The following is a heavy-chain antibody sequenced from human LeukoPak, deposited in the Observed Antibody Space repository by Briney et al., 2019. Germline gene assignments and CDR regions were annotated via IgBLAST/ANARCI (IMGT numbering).Heavy chain of an antibody. J-gene: IGHJ6*03. Sequence: ASVKVSCKASGYTFTSYDINWVRQATGQGLEWMGWMNPNSGNTGYAQKFQGRVTITRNTSMSTAYMELSSLRSEDTAVYYCARGGIAHYYYYMDVWGKGTTVTVSS. CDR2: MNPNSGNT. V-gene: IGHV1-8*03. CDR3: ARGGIAHYYYYMDV. D-gene: IGHD2-21*01. CDR1: GYTFTSYD.